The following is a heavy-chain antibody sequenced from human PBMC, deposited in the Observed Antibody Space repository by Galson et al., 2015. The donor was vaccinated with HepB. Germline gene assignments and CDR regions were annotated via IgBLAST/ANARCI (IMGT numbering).Heavy chain of an antibody. D-gene: IGHD1-20*01. Sequence: QAPGKGLEWVSAISGSGGSTYYADSVKGRFTISRDNSKNTLYLQMNSLRAEDTAVYYCAKDLNWNWDWWGQGTLVTVSS. CDR2: ISGSGGST. J-gene: IGHJ4*02. V-gene: IGHV3-23*01. CDR3: AKDLNWNWDW.